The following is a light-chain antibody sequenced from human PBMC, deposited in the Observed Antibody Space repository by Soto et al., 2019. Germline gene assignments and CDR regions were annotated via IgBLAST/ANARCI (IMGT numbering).Light chain of an antibody. J-gene: IGKJ4*01. Sequence: EIVLTQYPATLSLSPGERATLSCRASQSVSSYLAWYQQKPGQAPRLLIYDASNRATGIPARFSGSGSGTDFTLTISSLEPEDFAVYSCQQRSNWLTFGGGTKVEIK. CDR3: QQRSNWLT. CDR2: DAS. V-gene: IGKV3-11*01. CDR1: QSVSSY.